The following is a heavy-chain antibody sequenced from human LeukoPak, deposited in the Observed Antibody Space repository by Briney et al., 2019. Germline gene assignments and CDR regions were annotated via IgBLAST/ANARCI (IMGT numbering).Heavy chain of an antibody. D-gene: IGHD6-13*01. Sequence: SGPALVKPTQTLTLTCTFSVFSLSTSGMCVSWIRQPPGKALEWLARIDWDDDKYYSTSLKTRLTISKDTSKNQVVLTMTNMDPVDTATYYCARSKESIAAAGTGGGNWFDPWGQGTLVTVSS. CDR2: IDWDDDK. CDR1: VFSLSTSGMC. V-gene: IGHV2-70*11. J-gene: IGHJ5*02. CDR3: ARSKESIAAAGTGGGNWFDP.